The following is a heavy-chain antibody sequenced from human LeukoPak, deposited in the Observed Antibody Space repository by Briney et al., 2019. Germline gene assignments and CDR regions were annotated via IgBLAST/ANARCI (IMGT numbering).Heavy chain of an antibody. CDR2: IIPIFGTA. CDR3: ARELRYFDWLAWFDP. J-gene: IGHJ5*02. D-gene: IGHD3-9*01. Sequence: GSSVKVFCKASGGTFSSYAISWVRQAPGQGLEWTGGIIPIFGTANYAQKFQGRVTITADESTSTAYMELSSLRSEDTAVYYCARELRYFDWLAWFDPWGQGTLVTVSS. CDR1: GGTFSSYA. V-gene: IGHV1-69*01.